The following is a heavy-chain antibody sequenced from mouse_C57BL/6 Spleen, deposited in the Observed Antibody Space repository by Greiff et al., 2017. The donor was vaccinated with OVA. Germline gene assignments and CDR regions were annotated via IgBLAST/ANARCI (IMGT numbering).Heavy chain of an antibody. J-gene: IGHJ3*01. CDR2: IRSKSNNYAT. Sequence: DVKVVESGGGLVQPKGSLKLSCAASGFSFNTYAMNWVRQAPGKGLEWVARIRSKSNNYATYYADSVKDRFTISRDDSESMLYLEMNNLKTEDTAMYYCVRRPSTEFDYWGQGTLVTVSA. CDR3: VRRPSTEFDY. V-gene: IGHV10-1*01. D-gene: IGHD1-1*01. CDR1: GFSFNTYA.